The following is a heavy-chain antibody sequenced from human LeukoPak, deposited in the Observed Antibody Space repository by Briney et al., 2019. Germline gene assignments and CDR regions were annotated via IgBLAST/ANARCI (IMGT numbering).Heavy chain of an antibody. V-gene: IGHV4-39*01. Sequence: LRLSCAASGFTFSSYWMHWVRQPPGKGLEWIGSIYYSGSTYYNPSLKSRVTISVDTSKNQFSLKLSTVTAADTAVYYCARGSSYYGSGSYRNDWFDPWGQGTLVTVSS. CDR1: GFTFSSYW. CDR3: ARGSSYYGSGSYRNDWFDP. CDR2: IYYSGST. D-gene: IGHD3-10*01. J-gene: IGHJ5*02.